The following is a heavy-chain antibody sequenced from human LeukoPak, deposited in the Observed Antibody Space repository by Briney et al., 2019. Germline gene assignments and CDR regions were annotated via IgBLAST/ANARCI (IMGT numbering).Heavy chain of an antibody. CDR2: VNYNSANK. J-gene: IGHJ4*02. V-gene: IGHV3-23*01. CDR3: TTRKPMGAATVEVY. D-gene: IGHD3-10*01. Sequence: VAESPKKKLERVATVNYNSANKWHADSVKGRFTISRDNSKSTLYLQMHSLRVDDTALYYCTTRKPMGAATVEVYWGRG.